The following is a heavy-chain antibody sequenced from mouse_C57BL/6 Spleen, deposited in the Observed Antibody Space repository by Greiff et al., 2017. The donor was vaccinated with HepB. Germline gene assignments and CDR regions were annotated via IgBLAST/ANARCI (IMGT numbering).Heavy chain of an antibody. CDR2: IYPRSGNT. Sequence: QVQLKESGAELARPGASVKLSCKASGYTFTSYGISWVKQRTGQGLEWIGEIYPRSGNTYYNEKFKGKATLTADKSSSTAYMELRSLTSEDSAVYFCALYDGRVNYWGQGTTLTVSS. CDR3: ALYDGRVNY. J-gene: IGHJ2*01. D-gene: IGHD2-12*01. V-gene: IGHV1-81*01. CDR1: GYTFTSYG.